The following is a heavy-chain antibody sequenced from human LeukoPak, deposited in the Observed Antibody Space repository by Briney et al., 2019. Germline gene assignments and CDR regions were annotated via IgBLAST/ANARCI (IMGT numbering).Heavy chain of an antibody. Sequence: PGGSLRLSCAASGFTFSSYSMNWVRQAPGKGLEWVSSISSSSSYIYYADSVKGRFTISRDNAKNSLYLQMNSLRAEDTAVYYCAREGYSSGWIGILDYWGQGTLVTVSS. V-gene: IGHV3-21*01. CDR1: GFTFSSYS. CDR3: AREGYSSGWIGILDY. D-gene: IGHD6-19*01. J-gene: IGHJ4*02. CDR2: ISSSSSYI.